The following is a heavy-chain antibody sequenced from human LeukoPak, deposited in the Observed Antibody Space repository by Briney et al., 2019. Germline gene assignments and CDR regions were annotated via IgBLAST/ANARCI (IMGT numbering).Heavy chain of an antibody. J-gene: IGHJ4*02. V-gene: IGHV4-59*01. CDR3: ARTRAKWGVDY. D-gene: IGHD3-16*01. CDR2: IYYSGST. Sequence: SETLSLTCTFSGGSISTYCWSWIRQPPGKGLEWIGYIYYSGSTNYNPSLKSRVTISVDTSKNQFSLKLSSVTAADTAVYYCARTRAKWGVDYWGQGTLVTVSS. CDR1: GGSISTYC.